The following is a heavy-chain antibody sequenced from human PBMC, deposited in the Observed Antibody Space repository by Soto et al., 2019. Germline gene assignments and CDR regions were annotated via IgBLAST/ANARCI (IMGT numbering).Heavy chain of an antibody. D-gene: IGHD6-19*01. J-gene: IGHJ4*01. V-gene: IGHV4-38-2*02. Sequence: SETLSLTCTFSVCSISSGSYWGWIRQPPGKGPEWIASIYHGGTTFYNPSLKSRITISVDTSHNQFSLNLRSVTAADTAVYYCARAHVMVVDGSTFEYWGHGTLVIVS. CDR2: IYHGGTT. CDR1: VCSISSGSY. CDR3: ARAHVMVVDGSTFEY.